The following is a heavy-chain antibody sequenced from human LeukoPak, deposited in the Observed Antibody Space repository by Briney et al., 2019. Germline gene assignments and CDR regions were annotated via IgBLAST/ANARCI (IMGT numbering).Heavy chain of an antibody. CDR1: GFTFSSYW. V-gene: IGHV3-7*01. CDR3: ARVGTRGYLDYYGMDV. CDR2: IKQDGSEK. Sequence: PGGSLRLSCAASGFTFSSYWMSWVRQAPGKGLEWVANIKQDGSEKYYVDSVKGRFTISRDNAKNSLYLQMNSLRAEDTAVYYCARVGTRGYLDYYGMDVWGQGTTVTVSS. D-gene: IGHD3-22*01. J-gene: IGHJ6*02.